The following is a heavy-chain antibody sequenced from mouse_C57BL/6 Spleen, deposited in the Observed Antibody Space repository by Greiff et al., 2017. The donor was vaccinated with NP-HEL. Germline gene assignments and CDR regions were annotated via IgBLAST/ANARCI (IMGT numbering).Heavy chain of an antibody. D-gene: IGHD2-2*01. CDR1: GFTFSDYY. CDR3: ARDGGYDGYYYAMDY. Sequence: EVKLVESEGGLVQPGSSMKLSCTASGFTFSDYYMAWVRQVPEKGLEWVAHINYDGSSTYYLDSLKSRFIISRDNAKNILYLQMSSLKSEDTATYYCARDGGYDGYYYAMDYWGQGTSVTVSS. CDR2: INYDGSST. J-gene: IGHJ4*01. V-gene: IGHV5-16*01.